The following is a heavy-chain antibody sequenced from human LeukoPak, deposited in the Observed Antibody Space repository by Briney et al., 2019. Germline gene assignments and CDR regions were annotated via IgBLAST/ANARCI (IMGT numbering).Heavy chain of an antibody. V-gene: IGHV1-69*05. Sequence: GASVKVSCKASGGTFSSYAISWVRQAPGQGLEWMGGIIPIFGTATYAQNFQGRVTMTRDTSTSAVYMEVSSLRSEDTAVYYCARGGSLAVAPHQYYFDYWGQGTLVTVSS. D-gene: IGHD6-19*01. J-gene: IGHJ4*02. CDR1: GGTFSSYA. CDR2: IIPIFGTA. CDR3: ARGGSLAVAPHQYYFDY.